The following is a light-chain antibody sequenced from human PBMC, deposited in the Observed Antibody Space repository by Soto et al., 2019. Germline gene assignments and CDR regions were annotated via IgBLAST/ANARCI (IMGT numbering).Light chain of an antibody. J-gene: IGKJ1*01. V-gene: IGKV1-39*01. CDR2: AAS. CDR1: QSISNS. Sequence: IQMAQSPSSLSASVGARVPITCRASQSISNSLNWYQQKPGKAPKLLIYAASSLQSGVPSRFSGSRSGPDFTLTISSLQPEDFATYYCQQSYSSPPTFGQGTKVDI. CDR3: QQSYSSPPT.